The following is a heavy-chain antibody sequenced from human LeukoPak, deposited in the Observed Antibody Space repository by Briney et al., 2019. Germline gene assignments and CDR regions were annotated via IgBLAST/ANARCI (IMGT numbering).Heavy chain of an antibody. J-gene: IGHJ5*02. CDR3: AKDAPGIAVAGTGWFDP. D-gene: IGHD6-19*01. CDR1: GFTFSSYA. V-gene: IGHV3-23*01. CDR2: ISGSGGST. Sequence: PGGSLRLSCAASGFTFSSYAMSWVRQAPGKGLEWVSAISGSGGSTYYADSVKGRFTISRDNSKNTLYLQTNSLRAEDTAVYYCAKDAPGIAVAGTGWFDPWGQGTLVTVSS.